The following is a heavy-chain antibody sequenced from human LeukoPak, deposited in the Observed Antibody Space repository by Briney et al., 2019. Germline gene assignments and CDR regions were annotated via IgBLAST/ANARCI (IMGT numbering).Heavy chain of an antibody. CDR3: ATVNGRDGYNYGGTYYMNV. Sequence: GASVKVSCKASGYTFTSYGISWVRQAPGQGLEWMGWISAYNGNTNYAQKLQGRVTMTTDTSTSTAYMELSRLRSDDTAVYYCATVNGRDGYNYGGTYYMNVWGKGTTVTVSS. V-gene: IGHV1-18*01. J-gene: IGHJ6*03. D-gene: IGHD5-24*01. CDR1: GYTFTSYG. CDR2: ISAYNGNT.